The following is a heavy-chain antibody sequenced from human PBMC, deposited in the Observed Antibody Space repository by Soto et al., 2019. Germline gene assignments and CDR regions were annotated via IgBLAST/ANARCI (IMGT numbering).Heavy chain of an antibody. V-gene: IGHV1-18*01. CDR3: ARDQGQWYDYFDY. CDR1: GYTFTSYG. Sequence: GASVKVSCKASGYTFTSYGISWVRQAPGQGLEWMGWISAYNGNTDYEQKFQGRVTLTADTSTNTAYMELRSLRSDDTAVYYCARDQGQWYDYFDYWGQGTLVT. J-gene: IGHJ4*02. D-gene: IGHD6-19*01. CDR2: ISAYNGNT.